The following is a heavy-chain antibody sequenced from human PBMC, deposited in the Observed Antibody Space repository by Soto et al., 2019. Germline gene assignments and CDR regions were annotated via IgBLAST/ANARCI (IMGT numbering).Heavy chain of an antibody. Sequence: PSETLSLTCAVYGGSFSGYYWSWIRQPPGKGLEWIGEINHSGSTNYNPSLKSRVTISVDTSKNQFSLKLSSVTAADTAVYYCVHDILTGYHYWGQGTLVTVSS. V-gene: IGHV4-34*01. CDR3: VHDILTGYHY. CDR2: INHSGST. J-gene: IGHJ4*02. D-gene: IGHD3-9*01. CDR1: GGSFSGYY.